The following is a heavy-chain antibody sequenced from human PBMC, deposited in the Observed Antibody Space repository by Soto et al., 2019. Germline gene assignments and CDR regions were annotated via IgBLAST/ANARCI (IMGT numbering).Heavy chain of an antibody. V-gene: IGHV3-48*02. CDR3: ARDRSTIYGVVTPIDY. D-gene: IGHD3-3*01. Sequence: GGSLRLCCRGSGFTFSPYSMNWVRRAPGKGLEWISYISSGGDTIYYADSVRGRFTVSRDNTKNSLYLQMDSLRDEDTAVYYCARDRSTIYGVVTPIDYWGQGTLVTVSS. J-gene: IGHJ4*02. CDR1: GFTFSPYS. CDR2: ISSGGDTI.